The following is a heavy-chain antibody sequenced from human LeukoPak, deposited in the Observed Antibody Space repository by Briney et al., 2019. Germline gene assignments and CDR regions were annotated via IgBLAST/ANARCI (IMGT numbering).Heavy chain of an antibody. CDR2: ISYDGSNK. Sequence: GGSLRLSCAASGFTFSSYAMHWVRQAPGKGLEWVAVISYDGSNKYYADSVKGRFTISRDNSKNTLYLQMNSLRAEDTAVYYCARAMITFGGVIVPCDYWGQGTLVTVSS. CDR1: GFTFSSYA. CDR3: ARAMITFGGVIVPCDY. D-gene: IGHD3-16*02. V-gene: IGHV3-30-3*01. J-gene: IGHJ4*02.